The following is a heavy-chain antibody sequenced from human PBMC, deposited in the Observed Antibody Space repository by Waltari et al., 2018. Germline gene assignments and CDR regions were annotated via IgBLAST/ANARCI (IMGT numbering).Heavy chain of an antibody. CDR3: ARDRGYQDY. D-gene: IGHD3-10*01. J-gene: IGHJ4*02. Sequence: QVQLQESGPGLVKPSETLSLTCPVPGGSIRRYYWSWIRQPPGKGLEWIGYIYSSGSTNYNPSLKSRVIISVDTSKNQFSLKVRSMTAADTAVYYCARDRGYQDYWGQGTLVTVSS. CDR1: GGSIRRYY. CDR2: IYSSGST. V-gene: IGHV4-59*01.